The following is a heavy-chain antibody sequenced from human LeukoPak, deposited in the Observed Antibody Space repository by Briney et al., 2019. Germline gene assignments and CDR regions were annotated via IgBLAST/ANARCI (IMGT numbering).Heavy chain of an antibody. Sequence: SETLSLTCTVSGATTSSYYWSWIRQSPGKGLEWIGYMYYTGSTSYNPSLQSRVTISVDTSKNQFSLRLRSLTAADTAVYYCARCSSGYWFDPWGQGTLVTVSS. D-gene: IGHD6-19*01. CDR3: ARCSSGYWFDP. J-gene: IGHJ5*01. CDR1: GATTSSYY. V-gene: IGHV4-59*01. CDR2: MYYTGST.